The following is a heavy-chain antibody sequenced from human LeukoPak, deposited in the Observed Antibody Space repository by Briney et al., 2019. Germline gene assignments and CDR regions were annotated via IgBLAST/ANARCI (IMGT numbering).Heavy chain of an antibody. J-gene: IGHJ6*02. CDR1: GGSISSYY. D-gene: IGHD4-17*01. CDR3: ARDDGDYEGSYGMDV. CDR2: MYTSGST. V-gene: IGHV4-4*07. Sequence: SETLSLTCTVSGGSISSYYCSWIRQPAGKGLEWIGRMYTSGSTNYNPSLKSRVIMSVDTSKNQFSLKLSSVTAADTAVYYCARDDGDYEGSYGMDVWGQGTTVTVSS.